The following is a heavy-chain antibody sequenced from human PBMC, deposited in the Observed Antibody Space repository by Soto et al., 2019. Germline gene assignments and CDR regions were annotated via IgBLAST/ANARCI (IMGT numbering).Heavy chain of an antibody. CDR2: MFYVGAT. V-gene: IGHV4-30-4*01. Sequence: SETLSLTCSVSGGSISSGDYYWSWIRQPPGKGLEWIGYMFYVGATYYNPSLKSRVTISVDTSKNQFSLRLSSVTAADTAVYHCARVGRFCSSPSCRVRNRFDPWGQGTLVTVSS. D-gene: IGHD2-2*01. CDR1: GGSISSGDYY. CDR3: ARVGRFCSSPSCRVRNRFDP. J-gene: IGHJ5*02.